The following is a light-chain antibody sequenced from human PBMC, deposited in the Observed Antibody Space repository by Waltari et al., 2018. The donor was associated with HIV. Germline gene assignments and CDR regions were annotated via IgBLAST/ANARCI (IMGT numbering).Light chain of an antibody. CDR1: QSINNN. Sequence: EILMTQSPATLSVSPGERATLSCRASQSINNNLAWYQQKPGQAPTLLIYGASTGATGVPARFSGSGSGTEFTLTISSRQSEDFAVYYCQQYNNWPGITFGPGTKVDIK. V-gene: IGKV3-15*01. CDR3: QQYNNWPGIT. CDR2: GAS. J-gene: IGKJ3*01.